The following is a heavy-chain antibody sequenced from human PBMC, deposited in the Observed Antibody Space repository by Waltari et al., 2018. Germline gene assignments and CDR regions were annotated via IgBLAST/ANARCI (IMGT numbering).Heavy chain of an antibody. CDR2: INAGNGNT. J-gene: IGHJ6*03. Sequence: QVQLVQSGAEVKKPGAPVKLSCTAPGFTFKPYPFHWVRQAPGQRLEWMGWINAGNGNTKYSQKFQARVTFTRDTSASTAYMELSSLTSEDTAVYYCARDGGYYYMDVWGTGTTVTVSS. CDR3: ARDGGYYYMDV. CDR1: GFTFKPYP. V-gene: IGHV1-3*01.